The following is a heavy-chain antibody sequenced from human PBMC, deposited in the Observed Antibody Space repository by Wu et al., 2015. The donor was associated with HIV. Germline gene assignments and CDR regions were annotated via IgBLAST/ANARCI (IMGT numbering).Heavy chain of an antibody. V-gene: IGHV1-69*13. CDR2: NIPLFGTS. CDR1: GGTFSNYA. Sequence: QVQLVQSGAEVKKPGSSVTVSCKASGGTFSNYAINWVRQAPGQGLEWVGRNIPLFGTSNYAQKFQGRVTIIADEATSTAYMELSSLTSEDTAVYYCACIPRDSGWQGYYDMDVWGQGTTVTVSS. J-gene: IGHJ6*02. CDR3: ACIPRDSGWQGYYDMDV. D-gene: IGHD5-12*01.